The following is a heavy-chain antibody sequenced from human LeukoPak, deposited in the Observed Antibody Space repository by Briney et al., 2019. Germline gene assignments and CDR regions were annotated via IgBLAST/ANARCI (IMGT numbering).Heavy chain of an antibody. CDR1: GYTFTGYY. V-gene: IGHV1-2*02. CDR3: ARADSGGDCSFDY. D-gene: IGHD2-21*02. J-gene: IGHJ4*02. CDR2: INPNSGGT. Sequence: GASVKVFCKASGYTFTGYYMHWVRQAPGQGLEWMGWINPNSGGTNYAQKFQGRVTMTRDTSISTAYMELSRLRSDDTAVYYCARADSGGDCSFDYWGQGTLVTVSS.